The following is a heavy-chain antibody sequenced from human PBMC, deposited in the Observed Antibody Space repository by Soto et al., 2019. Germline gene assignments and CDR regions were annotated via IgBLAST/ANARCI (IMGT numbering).Heavy chain of an antibody. D-gene: IGHD6-13*01. CDR3: ARDLGYSSSGSGMDV. V-gene: IGHV4-59*01. CDR1: GGSISSYY. CDR2: IYYSGST. J-gene: IGHJ6*02. Sequence: SETLSLTCTVSGGSISSYYWSWIRQPPGKGLEWIGYIYYSGSTYYSPSLKSRVTISVDTSKNQFSLKLSSVTAADTAVYYCARDLGYSSSGSGMDVWGQGTTVTVSS.